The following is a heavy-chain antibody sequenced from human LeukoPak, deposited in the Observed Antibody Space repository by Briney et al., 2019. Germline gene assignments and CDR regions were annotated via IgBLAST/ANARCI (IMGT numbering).Heavy chain of an antibody. CDR1: GYSFTSCY. J-gene: IGHJ4*02. CDR2: INPNGGST. V-gene: IGHV1-46*01. CDR3: ARDSVITFGGPTRSYYFNY. D-gene: IGHD3-16*01. Sequence: ASVKVSCKASGYSFTSCYIHWVRQAPGQGLEWMGVINPNGGSTTYVQKFNGRVTMTRDTSTSTVYMELSSLRSEDTAVYYCARDSVITFGGPTRSYYFNYWGQGTLVTVSS.